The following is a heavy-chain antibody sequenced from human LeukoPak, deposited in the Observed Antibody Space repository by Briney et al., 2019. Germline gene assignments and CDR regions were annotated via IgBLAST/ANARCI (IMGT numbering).Heavy chain of an antibody. D-gene: IGHD2-15*01. V-gene: IGHV4-30-4*01. CDR3: ARVSSGVKLGSFDH. CDR2: ISYSGIT. Sequence: NPSQTLSLTCSVSGGSISSGDHYWGWLRLAPGKGPEWIGYISYSGITYYIPSLKSRVTMSVDTSKNEVSLRLTSVTAADTAVYYCARVSSGVKLGSFDHWGQGILVTVSS. J-gene: IGHJ4*02. CDR1: GGSISSGDHY.